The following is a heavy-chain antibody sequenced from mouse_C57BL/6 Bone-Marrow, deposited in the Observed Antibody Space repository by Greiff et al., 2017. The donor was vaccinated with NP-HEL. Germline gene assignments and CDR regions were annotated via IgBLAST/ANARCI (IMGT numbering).Heavy chain of an antibody. Sequence: VQLQQSGPELVKPGDSVKISCKASGYSFTGYFMNWVMQSHGKSLEWIGRINPYNGDTFYNQKFKGKATLTVDKSSSTAHMELRSLTSEDSAVYYCAKRAYDYEDYYAMDYWGQGTSVTVSS. CDR2: INPYNGDT. J-gene: IGHJ4*01. V-gene: IGHV1-20*01. D-gene: IGHD2-4*01. CDR3: AKRAYDYEDYYAMDY. CDR1: GYSFTGYF.